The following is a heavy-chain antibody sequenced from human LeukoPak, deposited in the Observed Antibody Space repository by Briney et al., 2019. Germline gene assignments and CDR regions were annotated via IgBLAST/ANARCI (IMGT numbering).Heavy chain of an antibody. CDR2: IYYSGST. D-gene: IGHD4-17*01. Sequence: PSETLPLTCTVSGGSISIYYWSWIRQPPRKGLEWIGYIYYSGSTNYNPSLKSRVTISVDTSKNQFSLKLSSVTAADTVVYYCARADDYAYYFDYWGQGTLVTVSS. CDR1: GGSISIYY. J-gene: IGHJ4*02. V-gene: IGHV4-59*01. CDR3: ARADDYAYYFDY.